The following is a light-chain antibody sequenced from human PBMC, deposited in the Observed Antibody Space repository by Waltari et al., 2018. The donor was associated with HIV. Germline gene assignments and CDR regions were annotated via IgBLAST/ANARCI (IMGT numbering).Light chain of an antibody. Sequence: DIQMTQSPSSLSASVGDRVTITCRASQSISSYLNWYQQNPGKAPKFLISAASSLQGGVPSRFSGSGSGIDFTLTISSLQPEDFAIYYCQQSYSTLPYTFGQGTKLEIK. CDR3: QQSYSTLPYT. V-gene: IGKV1-39*01. J-gene: IGKJ2*01. CDR1: QSISSY. CDR2: AAS.